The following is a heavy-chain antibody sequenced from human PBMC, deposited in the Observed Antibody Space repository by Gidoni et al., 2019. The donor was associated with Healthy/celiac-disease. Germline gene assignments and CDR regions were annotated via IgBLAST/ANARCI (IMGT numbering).Heavy chain of an antibody. CDR1: GFTFDAYA. V-gene: IGHV3-9*01. Sequence: EVQLVESGGVLVQPGRSLSLSCAASGFTFDAYAMYWVRQAPGKGLEWVSGMSWNSGSIGYADSVKGRFTISRDNAKNSLYLQMNSLRAEDTALYYCAKERGYCRGGSCYYFDYWGQGTLVTVSS. CDR2: MSWNSGSI. J-gene: IGHJ4*02. CDR3: AKERGYCRGGSCYYFDY. D-gene: IGHD2-15*01.